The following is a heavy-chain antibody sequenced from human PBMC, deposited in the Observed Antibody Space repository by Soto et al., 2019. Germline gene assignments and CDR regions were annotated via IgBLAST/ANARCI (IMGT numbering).Heavy chain of an antibody. J-gene: IGHJ6*02. CDR3: AHLSYRSGWYCSLGYGMDV. Sequence: QITLKESGPTLVKPTQTLTLTCTFSGFSLSTSGVGVGWIRQPPGKALEWLALIYWDDDKRHSPSLKSRLTITKDTSKNHVVLTMTSMDALDTATYYCAHLSYRSGWYCSLGYGMDVWGQGTTVTVSS. V-gene: IGHV2-5*02. D-gene: IGHD6-19*01. CDR2: IYWDDDK. CDR1: GFSLSTSGVG.